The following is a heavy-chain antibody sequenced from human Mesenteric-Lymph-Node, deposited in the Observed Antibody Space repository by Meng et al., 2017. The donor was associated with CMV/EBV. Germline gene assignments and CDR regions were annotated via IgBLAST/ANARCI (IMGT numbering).Heavy chain of an antibody. J-gene: IGHJ4*02. CDR3: ARVGYSGSFFDI. V-gene: IGHV4-31*02. CDR2: IYYTGRT. CDR1: GGSSSRGGYY. Sequence: VAGGSSSRGGYYWSWIRQHPEKGLEWIGYIYYTGRTSYNPSLWSRVVMTVDTSKNQFSLNLSSVTAADTAVYYCARVGYSGSFFDIWGQGTLVTVSS. D-gene: IGHD1-26*01.